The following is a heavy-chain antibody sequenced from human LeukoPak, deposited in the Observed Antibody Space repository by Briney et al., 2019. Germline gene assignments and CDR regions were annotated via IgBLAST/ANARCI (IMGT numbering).Heavy chain of an antibody. D-gene: IGHD2-2*02. J-gene: IGHJ6*03. V-gene: IGHV3-11*04. Sequence: GGSLRLSCADSGFMFSDYYMSWIRRAPGKGLEWVSYISSSGSTICYADSVKGRFTISRDNAKNSLYLQMNSLRAEDTAVYYCARDGQSYTGRYYYYMDVSGQGTMVTVSS. CDR2: ISSSGSTI. CDR3: ARDGQSYTGRYYYYMDV. CDR1: GFMFSDYY.